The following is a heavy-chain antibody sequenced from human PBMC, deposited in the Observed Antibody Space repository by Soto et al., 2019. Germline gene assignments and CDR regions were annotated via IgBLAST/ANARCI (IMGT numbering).Heavy chain of an antibody. J-gene: IGHJ4*02. Sequence: QVQLQQWGAGLLKHSETLSLTCAVYGGSFSGYYWSWIRQPPGKGLEWTGEINHNGSTKYNPSLRSRVPMLVGTSKNYFCLKLSSVTAGDAHVYYCARGRNLRGYYGDNVPFYFYDWGQGNLVTVSS. CDR1: GGSFSGYY. D-gene: IGHD4-17*01. CDR3: ARGRNLRGYYGDNVPFYFYD. CDR2: INHNGST. V-gene: IGHV4-34*01.